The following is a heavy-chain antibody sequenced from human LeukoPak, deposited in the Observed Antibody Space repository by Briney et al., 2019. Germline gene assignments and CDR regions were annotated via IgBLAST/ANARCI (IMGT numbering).Heavy chain of an antibody. CDR3: ATVPLYDYVWGSYRLGDAFDI. D-gene: IGHD3-16*02. Sequence: ASVTVSCKVSGYTLTELSMHWVRQAPGKGLEWMGGFDPEDGETIYAQKFQGRVTMIEDTSTDTAYMELSSLRSEDTAVYYCATVPLYDYVWGSYRLGDAFDIWGQGTMVTVSS. CDR1: GYTLTELS. V-gene: IGHV1-24*01. CDR2: FDPEDGET. J-gene: IGHJ3*02.